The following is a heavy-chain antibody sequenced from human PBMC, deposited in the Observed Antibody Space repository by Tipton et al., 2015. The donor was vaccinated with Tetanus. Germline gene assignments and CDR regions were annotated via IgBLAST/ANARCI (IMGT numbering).Heavy chain of an antibody. V-gene: IGHV3-15*01. J-gene: IGHJ6*01. CDR1: GLPFSNAW. CDR2: IKSEIDGGTT. CDR3: TTRRNGLDV. Sequence: SPRLSCAASGLPFSNAWMTWVRQAPGKGLEWVGRIKSEIDGGTTDYAAPVKGIFTISRDDSKNTVYLQMNSLKTEDTAVYFCTTRRNGLDVWGQGTTVTVSS.